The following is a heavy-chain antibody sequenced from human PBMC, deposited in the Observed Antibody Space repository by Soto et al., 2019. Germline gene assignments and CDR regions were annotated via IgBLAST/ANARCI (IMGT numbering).Heavy chain of an antibody. CDR1: GFTFTTYA. Sequence: PGGSLRLSCAASGFTFTTYAMSWVRQAPGKGLEWVSVITGSGASSYYADSVKGRFTISRDNSKNTLYLQMNSLRAEDTAVYYCATYRGDQTEFDYWGQGTLVTVSS. D-gene: IGHD2-21*01. CDR2: ITGSGASS. V-gene: IGHV3-23*01. CDR3: ATYRGDQTEFDY. J-gene: IGHJ4*02.